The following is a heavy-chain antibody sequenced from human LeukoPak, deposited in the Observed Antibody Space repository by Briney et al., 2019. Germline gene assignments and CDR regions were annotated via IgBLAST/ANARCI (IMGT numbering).Heavy chain of an antibody. Sequence: SETLSLTCTVSGGSISSSSYYWGWIRQPPGKGLEWIGSIYYSGSTYYNPSLKNRVTISVDTSKNQFSLKLSSVTAADTAVYYCARLLRGFDWLKFNGMDVWGKGTTVTVSS. D-gene: IGHD3-9*01. CDR1: GGSISSSSYY. CDR3: ARLLRGFDWLKFNGMDV. V-gene: IGHV4-39*01. CDR2: IYYSGST. J-gene: IGHJ6*04.